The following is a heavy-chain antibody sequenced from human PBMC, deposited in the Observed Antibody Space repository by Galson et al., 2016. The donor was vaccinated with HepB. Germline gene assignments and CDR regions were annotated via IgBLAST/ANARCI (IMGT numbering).Heavy chain of an antibody. D-gene: IGHD4-11*01. CDR3: ACGTTMTPGYFDY. V-gene: IGHV3-33*01. CDR2: VWYDEINK. Sequence: SLRLSCAASGFTFNSYGMHWVRQAPGKGLEWVALVWYDEINKFYRDSVKGRFTISRDNSKNTLYLQMNNLRTEDTAVYYCACGTTMTPGYFDYWCQGTLVTVSS. J-gene: IGHJ4*02. CDR1: GFTFNSYG.